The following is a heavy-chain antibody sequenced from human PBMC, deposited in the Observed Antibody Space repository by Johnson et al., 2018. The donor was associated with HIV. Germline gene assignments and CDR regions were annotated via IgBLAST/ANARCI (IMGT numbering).Heavy chain of an antibody. CDR3: ATSQLALPPGVFDI. J-gene: IGHJ3*02. Sequence: QVLLVESGGGVVQPGRSLRLSCAASGFTFSSYAMHWVRQAPGKGLEWVAVISYDGRNKYYADSVKGRFTISRDNSKNTLYLQMNSLSAEDTAVYYCATSQLALPPGVFDIWGQGTMVTVSS. V-gene: IGHV3-30-3*01. CDR2: ISYDGRNK. D-gene: IGHD6-6*01. CDR1: GFTFSSYA.